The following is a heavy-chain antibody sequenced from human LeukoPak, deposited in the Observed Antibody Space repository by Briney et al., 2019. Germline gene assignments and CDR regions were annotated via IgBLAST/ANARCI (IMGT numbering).Heavy chain of an antibody. D-gene: IGHD6-19*01. V-gene: IGHV1-8*01. CDR1: GYTFTSYD. CDR2: MNPNSGNT. Sequence: ASVKVSCKASGYTFTSYDINWVRQATGQGLEWMGWMNPNSGNTGYAQKFQGRVTMTRNTSISTAYMELSSLRSEDTAVYYCARETSGWTYYYHGMDVWGQGTTVTVSS. J-gene: IGHJ6*02. CDR3: ARETSGWTYYYHGMDV.